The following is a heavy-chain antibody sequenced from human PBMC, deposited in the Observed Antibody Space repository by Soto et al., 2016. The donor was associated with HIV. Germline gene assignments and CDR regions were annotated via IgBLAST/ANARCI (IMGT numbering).Heavy chain of an antibody. CDR2: ISSSSSTI. CDR1: GFTFSSYS. D-gene: IGHD1-26*01. CDR3: ARGRGVGRIEGVFDY. V-gene: IGHV3-48*01. J-gene: IGHJ4*02. Sequence: EVQLVESGGGLVQPGGSLRLSCAASGFTFSSYSMNWVRQAPGKGLEWVSYISSSSSTIYYADSVKGRFTISRDNAKNSLYLQMNSLRAEDTAVYYCARGRGVGRIEGVFDYVGPGNPGHRLL.